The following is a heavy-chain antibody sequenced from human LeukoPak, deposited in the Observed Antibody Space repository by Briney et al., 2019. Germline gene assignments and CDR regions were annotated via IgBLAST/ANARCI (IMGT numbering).Heavy chain of an antibody. Sequence: GGSLRLSCAASGFTFSSYGMHWVRQAPGRGLEWVAVIWYDGSNKYYADSVKGRFTISRDNSKNTLYLQMNSLRAEDTAVYYCAKDRDYDSSGHYLWGQGTLVTVSS. D-gene: IGHD3-22*01. V-gene: IGHV3-33*06. CDR3: AKDRDYDSSGHYL. CDR1: GFTFSSYG. CDR2: IWYDGSNK. J-gene: IGHJ5*02.